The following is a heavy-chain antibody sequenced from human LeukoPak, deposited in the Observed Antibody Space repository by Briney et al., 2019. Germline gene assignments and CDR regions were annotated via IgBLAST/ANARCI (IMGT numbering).Heavy chain of an antibody. V-gene: IGHV1-69*13. CDR3: ASRGVYCSSTSCQGLYYYYGMDV. Sequence: SVKVPCKASGGTFSSYAISWVRQAPGQGLEWMGGIIPIFGTANYAQKFQGRVTITADESTSTAYMELSSLRSEDTAVYYCASRGVYCSSTSCQGLYYYYGMDVWGKGTTVTVSS. J-gene: IGHJ6*04. D-gene: IGHD2-2*01. CDR2: IIPIFGTA. CDR1: GGTFSSYA.